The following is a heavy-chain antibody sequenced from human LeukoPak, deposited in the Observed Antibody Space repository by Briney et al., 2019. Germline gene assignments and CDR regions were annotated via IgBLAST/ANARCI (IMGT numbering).Heavy chain of an antibody. J-gene: IGHJ4*02. Sequence: SETLSLTCTVSGGSISSYYWSWIRQPPGKGLEWIGYIYYSGSTNYNPSLKSRVTISVDTSKNQFSLKLSSVTAADTAVYYCARDVGEYCSSTSCYASDYWGQGTLVTVSS. CDR2: IYYSGST. V-gene: IGHV4-59*01. D-gene: IGHD2-2*01. CDR3: ARDVGEYCSSTSCYASDY. CDR1: GGSISSYY.